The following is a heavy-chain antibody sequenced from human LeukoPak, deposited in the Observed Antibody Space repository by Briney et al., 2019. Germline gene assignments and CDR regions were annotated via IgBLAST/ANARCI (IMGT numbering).Heavy chain of an antibody. D-gene: IGHD5-18*01. Sequence: SETLSLTCTVSGGSISSSSCYWGWIRQPPGKGLEWIGSIYYSGSTYYNPSLKSRVTISVDTSKNQFSLKLSSVTAADTAVYYCARGDTYSYGRFDYWGQGTLVTVSS. J-gene: IGHJ4*02. CDR1: GGSISSSSCY. CDR3: ARGDTYSYGRFDY. CDR2: IYYSGST. V-gene: IGHV4-39*01.